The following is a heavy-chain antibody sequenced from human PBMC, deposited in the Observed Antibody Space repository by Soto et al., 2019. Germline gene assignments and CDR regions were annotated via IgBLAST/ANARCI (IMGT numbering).Heavy chain of an antibody. D-gene: IGHD7-27*01. V-gene: IGHV1-3*01. J-gene: IGHJ4*02. CDR1: GYTFTSYA. Sequence: QVQLVQSGAEVKKPGASVKVSCKASGYTFTSYAMQWVRQAPGQRLEWMGWINADNGHTKYSQNFEGRVTITRDSSASTVYMELSSLKSEDSAVYYCARGPGEFDYRGQGTLVTVSS. CDR2: INADNGHT. CDR3: ARGPGEFDY.